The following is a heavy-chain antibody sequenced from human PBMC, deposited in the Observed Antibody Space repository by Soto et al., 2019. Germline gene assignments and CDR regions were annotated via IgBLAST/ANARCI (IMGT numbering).Heavy chain of an antibody. Sequence: SGPTLVNPTETLTLTCTVSGFSLSNARMGVSWIRQPPGKALEWLAHIFSNDEKSYSTSLKSRLTISKDTSKSQVVLTMTNMDPVDTATYYCALYYYDSSGYYYGYCGKGTLVTVSS. CDR1: GFSLSNARMG. CDR2: IFSNDEK. J-gene: IGHJ1*01. D-gene: IGHD3-22*01. V-gene: IGHV2-26*01. CDR3: ALYYYDSSGYYYGY.